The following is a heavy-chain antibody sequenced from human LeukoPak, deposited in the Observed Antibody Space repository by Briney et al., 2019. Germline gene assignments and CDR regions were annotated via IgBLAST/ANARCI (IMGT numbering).Heavy chain of an antibody. CDR3: AKDDNGPQDN. CDR1: GFTFDNYG. D-gene: IGHD1-14*01. V-gene: IGHV3-30*02. CDR2: IRYDGIKK. Sequence: GGSLRLSCAASGFTFDNYGMHWVRQAPGKGLEWVALIRYDGIKKFYAGSVKGRFTISRDNSKNTLYLQMNSLRLEDTALCYCAKDDNGPQDNWGQGTLVTVSS. J-gene: IGHJ4*02.